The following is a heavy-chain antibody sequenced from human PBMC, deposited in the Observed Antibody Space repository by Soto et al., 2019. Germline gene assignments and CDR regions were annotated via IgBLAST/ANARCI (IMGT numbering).Heavy chain of an antibody. CDR3: ARRYTTSRVGAWFDP. J-gene: IGHJ5*02. CDR2: ITAASDTI. CDR1: GFTFSIYT. Sequence: EVQLVESGGGLAQPGGSLRLSCEAAGFTFSIYTMNWVRQAPGKGLEWVSYITAASDTIYYADSVKGRFTISRDNAKNSLYLQMNSLRDEDTAVYYCARRYTTSRVGAWFDPWGQGTLVTVSS. D-gene: IGHD3-16*02. V-gene: IGHV3-48*02.